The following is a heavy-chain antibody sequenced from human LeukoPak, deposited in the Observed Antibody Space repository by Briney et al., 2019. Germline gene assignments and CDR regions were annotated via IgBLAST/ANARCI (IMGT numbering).Heavy chain of an antibody. CDR1: GGTFSSYA. V-gene: IGHV1-69*05. Sequence: SVKVSCKASGGTFSSYAISWVRQAPGQGLEWMGGIIPIFGTANYAQKFQGRVTMTRDTSISTAYMELSRLRSDDTAVYYCARDNYYYYMDVWGKGTTVTISS. J-gene: IGHJ6*03. CDR3: ARDNYYYYMDV. CDR2: IIPIFGTA.